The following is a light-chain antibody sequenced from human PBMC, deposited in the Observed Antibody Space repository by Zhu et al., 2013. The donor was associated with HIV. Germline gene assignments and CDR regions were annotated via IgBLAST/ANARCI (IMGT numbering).Light chain of an antibody. CDR3: QQSHRTPLT. V-gene: IGKV1-39*01. CDR2: AAS. CDR1: QSISSY. Sequence: DIQMTQSPSALSASVGDRVTITCRASQSISSYLNWYQQKPGKAPKLLIYAASSLQSGVPSRFSGSGTGTDFTLTINGLQPEDFATYYCQQSHRTPLTFGGGTTVES. J-gene: IGKJ4*01.